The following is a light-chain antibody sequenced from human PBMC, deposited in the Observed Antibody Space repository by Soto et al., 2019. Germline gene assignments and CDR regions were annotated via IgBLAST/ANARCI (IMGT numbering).Light chain of an antibody. CDR3: QQSYSTPWT. CDR1: QSLSYS. Sequence: DIQMTQSPSSLSASVGDRVTITCRASQSLSYSLNWYQQKQGRAPRLLIYSTSTLQSGVPSKFSDSTSWTDFTLTISSLQPEYFATYYCQQSYSTPWTAAQGTKV. J-gene: IGKJ1*01. V-gene: IGKV1-39*01. CDR2: STS.